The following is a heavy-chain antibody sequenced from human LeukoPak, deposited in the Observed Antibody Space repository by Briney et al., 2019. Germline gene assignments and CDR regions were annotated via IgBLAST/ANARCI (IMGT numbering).Heavy chain of an antibody. J-gene: IGHJ6*02. CDR1: GFTFSSYG. D-gene: IGHD1-26*01. V-gene: IGHV3-NL1*01. CDR2: IYSGGST. Sequence: GGSLRLSCAASGFTFSSYGMHWVRQAPGKGLEWVSVIYSGGSTYYADSVKGRFTISRDNSKNTLYLQMNSLRAEDTAVYYCARDPGGSYGYYYGMDVWGQGTTVTVSS. CDR3: ARDPGGSYGYYYGMDV.